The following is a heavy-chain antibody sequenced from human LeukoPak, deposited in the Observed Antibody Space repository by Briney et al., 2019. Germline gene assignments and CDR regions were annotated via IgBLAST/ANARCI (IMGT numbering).Heavy chain of an antibody. CDR3: AKSSGWYKEGAFDI. Sequence: GGSLRLSCAASGFTFSNAWMSWVRQAPGKGLEWVGRIKSKTDGGTTDYAAPVKGRFTISRDDSKNTLYLQMNSLRAEDTAVYYCAKSSGWYKEGAFDIWGQGTMVTVSS. CDR2: IKSKTDGGTT. D-gene: IGHD6-19*01. CDR1: GFTFSNAW. V-gene: IGHV3-15*01. J-gene: IGHJ3*02.